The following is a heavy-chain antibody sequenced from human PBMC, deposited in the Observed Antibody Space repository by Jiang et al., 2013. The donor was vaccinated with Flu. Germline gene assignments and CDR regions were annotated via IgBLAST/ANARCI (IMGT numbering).Heavy chain of an antibody. J-gene: IGHJ5*02. CDR3: ARRRRIAVANNWFDP. D-gene: IGHD6-19*01. CDR1: ISSSSYY. V-gene: IGHV4-39*01. Sequence: ISSSSYYWGWIRQPPGRGWSGLGISIIWEHLLXPSLESRVTISVDTSKNQFSLKLSSVTAADTAVYYCARRRRIAVANNWFDPWGQGTLVTVSS. CDR2: SIIWEH.